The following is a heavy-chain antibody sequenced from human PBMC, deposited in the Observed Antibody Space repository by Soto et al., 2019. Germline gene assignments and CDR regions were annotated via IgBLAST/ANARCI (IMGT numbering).Heavy chain of an antibody. CDR3: ARDLWGYCGTDCYPLDV. CDR2: MYNTGST. V-gene: IGHV4-59*01. J-gene: IGHJ6*02. Sequence: QVQLQESGPGLVKPSETLSLTCTVSGGTISRYYWSWIRQPPGKGLEWIGYMYNTGSTVYNPSFKSRVPLSLDTSNNQCSLKLNSVTAADTAVYSCARDLWGYCGTDCYPLDVWGQGTTVTVSS. D-gene: IGHD2-21*02. CDR1: GGTISRYY.